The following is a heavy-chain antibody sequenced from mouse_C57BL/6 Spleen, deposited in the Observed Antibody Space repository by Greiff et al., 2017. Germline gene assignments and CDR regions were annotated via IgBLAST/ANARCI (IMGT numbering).Heavy chain of an antibody. D-gene: IGHD2-5*01. CDR3: ARSNSNYGGY. CDR1: GYTFTSSW. V-gene: IGHV1-59*01. CDR2: IDPSDSYT. J-gene: IGHJ2*01. Sequence: QVQLQQPGAELVRPGTSVKLSCKASGYTFTSSWMHWVKQRPGQGLEWIGVIDPSDSYTTYNQQFTGKATLTVDTSSSTAFMQLSSLTSEDSAVYYCARSNSNYGGYWGKGTTRTVAS.